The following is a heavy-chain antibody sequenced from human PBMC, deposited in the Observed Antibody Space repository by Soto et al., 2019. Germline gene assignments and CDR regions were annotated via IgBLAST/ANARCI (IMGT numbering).Heavy chain of an antibody. J-gene: IGHJ6*02. D-gene: IGHD3-10*01. Sequence: GGSLRLSFAASGFTFSTYGMHWIRHAPGKGLGWVALISYDGSNTNSADSVKGRFTISRDNSKNTLYLQMNRMRVEDTAENYCAKAEVRTPSFYALGVLRPWTT. V-gene: IGHV3-30*18. CDR1: GFTFSTYG. CDR3: AKAEVRTPSFYALGV. CDR2: ISYDGSNT.